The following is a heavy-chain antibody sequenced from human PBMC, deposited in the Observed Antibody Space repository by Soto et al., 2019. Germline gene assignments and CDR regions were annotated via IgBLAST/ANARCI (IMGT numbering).Heavy chain of an antibody. D-gene: IGHD2-2*01. CDR1: GGSISSGYS. CDR3: ARGYCSITSCSNWLDP. J-gene: IGHJ5*02. Sequence: SETMSLTCAFSGGSISSGYSWSWIRQPPWKGLEWIGYIYHSGITYYNPSLKSRVTISVDRSKNQFSLKLSSVTAADTAVYYCARGYCSITSCSNWLDPWGQGTLVTV. V-gene: IGHV4-30-2*01. CDR2: IYHSGIT.